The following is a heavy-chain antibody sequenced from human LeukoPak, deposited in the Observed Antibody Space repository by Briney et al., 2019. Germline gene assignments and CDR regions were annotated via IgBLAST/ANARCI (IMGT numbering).Heavy chain of an antibody. D-gene: IGHD6-19*01. CDR2: IGASGTPK. CDR1: GFPFHFYE. Sequence: PGGSLRLSCVVSGFPFHFYELNWVRQAPGKGLEWVSNIGASGTPKYYVDSVKGRFSISRDNAKSSLFLQMNSLRVDDTAVYYCSLLAVASDFDYWGQGVLVTVSS. J-gene: IGHJ4*02. CDR3: SLLAVASDFDY. V-gene: IGHV3-48*03.